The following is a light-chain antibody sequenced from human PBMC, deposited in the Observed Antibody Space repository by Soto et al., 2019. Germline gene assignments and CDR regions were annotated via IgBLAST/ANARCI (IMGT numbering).Light chain of an antibody. CDR1: QSVSSSY. Sequence: EIVLTQSPGTLSLSPGARATLSCRASQSVSSSYLAWYQQKPGQAPRLLIYGASSRATGIPDRSSGSGSGTDFPLTISRLEPEDSAVDYCQQYGSSRTFGQGTKVDIK. CDR2: GAS. CDR3: QQYGSSRT. V-gene: IGKV3-20*01. J-gene: IGKJ1*01.